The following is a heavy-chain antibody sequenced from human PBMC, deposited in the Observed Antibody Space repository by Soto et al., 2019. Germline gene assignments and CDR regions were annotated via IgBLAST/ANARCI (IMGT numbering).Heavy chain of an antibody. V-gene: IGHV1-69*02. Sequence: QVQLVQSGAEVKKPGSSVKVSCKDSGGTFSTYSMFWVRQAPGQGLEWMGRIIPILGIANYAQKFQGRGTITADKSTSTAYMELSSLRSEDTALYYCTIGSWSGEVFDIWGQGTMVTVSS. CDR3: TIGSWSGEVFDI. J-gene: IGHJ3*02. CDR1: GGTFSTYS. CDR2: IIPILGIA. D-gene: IGHD2-21*01.